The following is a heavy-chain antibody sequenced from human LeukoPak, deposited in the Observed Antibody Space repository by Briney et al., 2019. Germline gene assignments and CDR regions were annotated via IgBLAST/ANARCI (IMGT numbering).Heavy chain of an antibody. CDR3: APSLTRTGVDY. CDR2: INPSGGST. D-gene: IGHD4-17*01. Sequence: ASVKVSCKASGYTFTSYYMHWVRQAPGQGLEWMGIINPSGGSTSYAQKFQGRVTMTRDMSTSTVYMELSSLRSEDTAVYYRAPSLTRTGVDYWGQGTLVTVSS. V-gene: IGHV1-46*01. J-gene: IGHJ4*02. CDR1: GYTFTSYY.